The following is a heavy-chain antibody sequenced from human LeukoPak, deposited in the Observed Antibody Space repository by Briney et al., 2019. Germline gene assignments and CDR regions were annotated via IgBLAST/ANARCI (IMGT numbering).Heavy chain of an antibody. Sequence: TGGSLRLSCAASGFTVSSNYMSWVRQAPGKGLEWVSVIYSGGSTYYADSVKGRFTISRDNSKNTLYLQMNSLRAEDTAVYYCARELYDSSGYYPDYWGQGTLVTVSS. J-gene: IGHJ4*02. CDR3: ARELYDSSGYYPDY. CDR1: GFTVSSNY. D-gene: IGHD3-22*01. V-gene: IGHV3-53*01. CDR2: IYSGGST.